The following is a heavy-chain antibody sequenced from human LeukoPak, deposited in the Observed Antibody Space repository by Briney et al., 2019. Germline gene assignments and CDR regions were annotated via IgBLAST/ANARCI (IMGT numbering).Heavy chain of an antibody. J-gene: IGHJ4*02. CDR2: IYYSGST. CDR3: ARGPGPLYFDC. V-gene: IGHV4-31*03. CDR1: GGSINSGGYY. Sequence: SETLSLTCTFSGGSINSGGYYWSWIRQHPVKGLEWIGYIYYSGSTYYNPSLKSRVTISVDTSKNQFSLNLSSVTAADTAVYYCARGPGPLYFDCWGQGTLVTVSS.